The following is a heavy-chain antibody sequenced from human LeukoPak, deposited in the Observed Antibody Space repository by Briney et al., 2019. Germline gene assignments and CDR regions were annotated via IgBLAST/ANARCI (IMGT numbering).Heavy chain of an antibody. D-gene: IGHD5-12*01. CDR3: ARESKATIAYDAFDI. CDR1: GFTFSSYS. V-gene: IGHV3-48*01. Sequence: GGSLRLSCAASGFTFSSYSMNRVRQAPGKGLEWVSYSSSSSSTIYYADSVKGRFTISRDNAKNSLYLQMNSLRAEDTAVYYCARESKATIAYDAFDIWGQGTMVTVSS. CDR2: SSSSSSTI. J-gene: IGHJ3*02.